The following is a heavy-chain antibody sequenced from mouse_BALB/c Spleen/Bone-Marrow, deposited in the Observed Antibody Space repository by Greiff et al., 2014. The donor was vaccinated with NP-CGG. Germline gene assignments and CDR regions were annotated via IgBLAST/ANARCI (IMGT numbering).Heavy chain of an antibody. J-gene: IGHJ4*01. CDR3: ARGVTTGAMDY. D-gene: IGHD1-1*01. CDR2: ICTYYGDA. CDR1: GYTLNDYS. V-gene: IGHV1-67*01. Sequence: QVQLQESGAELVRPGVSVKISCKGSGYTLNDYSIHWIKQSHGKGLEWIGAICTYYGDATYNQKFKGKATLTVDKSSSTAYMELARLASEDSVIYYCARGVTTGAMDYWGQGTSVTVSS.